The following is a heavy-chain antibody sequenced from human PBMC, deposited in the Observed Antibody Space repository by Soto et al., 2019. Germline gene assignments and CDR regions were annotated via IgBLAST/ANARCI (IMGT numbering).Heavy chain of an antibody. CDR2: IIPIFGTA. CDR1: GGTFSSYA. V-gene: IGHV1-69*06. CDR3: AIRTYCSSTSCYVGGGSYGMDV. J-gene: IGHJ6*02. Sequence: QVQLVQSGAEVKKPGSSVKVSCKASGGTFSSYAISWVRQAPGQGLEWMGGIIPIFGTANYAQKFQGGVTITADKSTSTAYMELSSLRSEDTAVYYCAIRTYCSSTSCYVGGGSYGMDVWGQGTTVTVSS. D-gene: IGHD2-2*01.